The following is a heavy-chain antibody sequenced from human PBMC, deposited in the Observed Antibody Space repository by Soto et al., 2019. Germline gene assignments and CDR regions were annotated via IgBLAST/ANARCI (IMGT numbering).Heavy chain of an antibody. Sequence: PGGSLRLSCAASGFTFSSYAMHWVRQAPGKGLENVSAISSNGGGTYYAYSVKGRFTISRDNSKNTLYLQMGNLRAEDMAVYYCARQMGHYDYVWGSYAFDIWGQGTMVTVS. CDR1: GFTFSSYA. CDR2: ISSNGGGT. V-gene: IGHV3-64*01. CDR3: ARQMGHYDYVWGSYAFDI. D-gene: IGHD3-16*01. J-gene: IGHJ3*02.